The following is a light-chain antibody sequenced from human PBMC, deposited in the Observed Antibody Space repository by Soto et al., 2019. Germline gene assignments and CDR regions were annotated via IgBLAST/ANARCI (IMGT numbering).Light chain of an antibody. Sequence: IQLTQSPSSLSASVGYRVTITFRASQDISSYLNWYQQKPGRAPKLLIYDASNLEAGVPSRFRGSGSGTDFTFTISRLQPEDIATYYCQQYENLPTFGQGTRLEIK. CDR3: QQYENLPT. V-gene: IGKV1-33*01. CDR1: QDISSY. J-gene: IGKJ5*01. CDR2: DAS.